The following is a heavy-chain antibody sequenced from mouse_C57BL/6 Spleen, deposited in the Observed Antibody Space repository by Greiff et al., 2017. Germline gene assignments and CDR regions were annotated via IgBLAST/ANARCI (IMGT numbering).Heavy chain of an antibody. CDR3: ARHEADDGYYVEWAMDY. Sequence: QVQLQQSGAELVKPGASVKLSCKASGYTFTEYTIHWVKQRPGQGLEWIGWFYPGSGSINYNEKFKDKATLTADKSSSTAYMELSRLTSEGSAVYFYARHEADDGYYVEWAMDYWGQGTSVTVSS. CDR1: GYTFTEYT. D-gene: IGHD2-3*01. V-gene: IGHV1-62-2*01. J-gene: IGHJ4*01. CDR2: FYPGSGSI.